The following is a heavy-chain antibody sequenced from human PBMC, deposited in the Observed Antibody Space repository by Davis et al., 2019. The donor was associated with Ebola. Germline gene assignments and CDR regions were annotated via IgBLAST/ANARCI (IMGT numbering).Heavy chain of an antibody. CDR2: IRSKANSYAT. J-gene: IGHJ4*02. CDR3: TGSSSGVDY. D-gene: IGHD6-6*01. V-gene: IGHV3-73*01. Sequence: GESLKISCAASGFTFSGSAMHWVRQASGKGLEWVGRIRSKANSYATADAASVKGRFTISRDDSKNTAYLQMNSLKTEDTAVYYCTGSSSGVDYWGQGTLVTVSS. CDR1: GFTFSGSA.